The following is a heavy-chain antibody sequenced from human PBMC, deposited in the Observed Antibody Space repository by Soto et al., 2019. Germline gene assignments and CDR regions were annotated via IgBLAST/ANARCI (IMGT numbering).Heavy chain of an antibody. J-gene: IGHJ4*02. CDR1: GFTFSSYA. D-gene: IGHD6-19*01. V-gene: IGHV3-30-3*01. CDR2: ISYDGSNK. CDR3: ASDIAVAGIY. Sequence: LRLSCAASGFTFSSYATHWVRQAPGKGLEWVAVISYDGSNKYYADSVKGRFTISRDNSKNTLYLQINSLRAEDTAVYYCASDIAVAGIYWGQGTLVTVSS.